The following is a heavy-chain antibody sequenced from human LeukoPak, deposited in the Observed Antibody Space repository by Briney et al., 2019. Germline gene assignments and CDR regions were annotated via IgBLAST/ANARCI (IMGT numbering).Heavy chain of an antibody. CDR1: GGSIRTYY. V-gene: IGHV4-59*08. CDR2: VYDSGTT. Sequence: SETLSLTCSVSGGSIRTYYWSWIRQTPGKGLEWIGYVYDSGTTNYNPSLKGRVTISSHTSKNQFSLNLRSVNAADTAIYYCARHGGSLGYFDYWGQGTLVTVSS. D-gene: IGHD4-23*01. J-gene: IGHJ4*02. CDR3: ARHGGSLGYFDY.